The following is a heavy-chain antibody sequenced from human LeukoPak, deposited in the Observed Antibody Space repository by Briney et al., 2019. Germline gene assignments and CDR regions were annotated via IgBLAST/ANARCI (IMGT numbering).Heavy chain of an antibody. D-gene: IGHD3-10*01. J-gene: IGHJ4*02. CDR2: ISGSGGST. CDR3: ATRPPSYGSGSSRYFDY. V-gene: IGHV3-23*01. CDR1: GFTFSSYA. Sequence: GGSLRLSCAASGFTFSSYAMSWVRQAQGKGLEWVSAISGSGGSTYYADSVKGRFTISRDNSKNTLYLQMNSLRAEDTAVYYCATRPPSYGSGSSRYFDYWGQGTLVTVSS.